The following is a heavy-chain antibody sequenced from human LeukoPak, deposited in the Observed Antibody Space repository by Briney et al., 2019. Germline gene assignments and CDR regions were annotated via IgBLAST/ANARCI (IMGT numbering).Heavy chain of an antibody. V-gene: IGHV1-69*04. J-gene: IGHJ5*01. CDR1: GYTFTSYG. CDR2: IIPILDIT. Sequence: ASVKVSCKASGYTFTSYGISWVRQAHGQGLEWMGRIIPILDITDLAQKFQGRATITADKSTSTAYMELSSLRSDDTAVYYCARGTAALNWFDSWGQGTLVTVSS. CDR3: ARGTAALNWFDS. D-gene: IGHD6-13*01.